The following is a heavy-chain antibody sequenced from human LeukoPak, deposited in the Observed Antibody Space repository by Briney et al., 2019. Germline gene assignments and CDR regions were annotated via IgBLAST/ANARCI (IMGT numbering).Heavy chain of an antibody. J-gene: IGHJ4*02. CDR3: AKSQDGGRLFHFDY. Sequence: GGSLRLSCAASGFTFSSYGMHWVRQAPGKGLEWVAVISHDGSNKYYADSVKGRFTISRDNSKNTLYLQMNSLRAEDTAVYFCAKSQDGGRLFHFDYWGQGTLVTVSS. D-gene: IGHD1-26*01. CDR2: ISHDGSNK. CDR1: GFTFSSYG. V-gene: IGHV3-30*18.